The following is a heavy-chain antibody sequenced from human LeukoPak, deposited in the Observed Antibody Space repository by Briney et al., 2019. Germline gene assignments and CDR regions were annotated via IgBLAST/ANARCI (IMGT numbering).Heavy chain of an antibody. Sequence: GASVKVSCKASGYTFTSYGISWVRQAPGQGLEWMGWISAYNGNTNYAQKLQGRVTMTTDTSTSTAYMELRSLRSDDTAVYYCARIQSGYYNHNWFDPWGQGTLVTVSS. CDR1: GYTFTSYG. CDR3: ARIQSGYYNHNWFDP. V-gene: IGHV1-18*01. D-gene: IGHD3-3*01. CDR2: ISAYNGNT. J-gene: IGHJ5*02.